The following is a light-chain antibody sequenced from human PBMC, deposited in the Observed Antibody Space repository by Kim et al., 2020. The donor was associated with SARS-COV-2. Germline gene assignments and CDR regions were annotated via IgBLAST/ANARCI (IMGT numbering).Light chain of an antibody. CDR2: RDN. CDR3: QVWDSSTYV. J-gene: IGLJ1*01. CDR1: NIEKKY. V-gene: IGLV3-9*01. Sequence: SYELTQPLSVSVALGQTAKITCMGDNIEKKYVHWYQQKPGQAPLLVIYRDNNRPSGIPERFSGSNSVNTATLTITGAQAGDEADYYCQVWDSSTYVFGTGTKVTVL.